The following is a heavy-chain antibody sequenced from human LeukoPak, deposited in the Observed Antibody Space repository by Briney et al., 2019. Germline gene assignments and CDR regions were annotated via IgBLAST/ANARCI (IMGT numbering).Heavy chain of an antibody. CDR3: AKEPREYCSSTSRPNWFDS. J-gene: IGHJ5*01. D-gene: IGHD2-2*01. CDR2: ISASGGTT. Sequence: GGSLRLSCAASGFTFNNYAMSWVRQAPGKGLEWVSAISASGGTTYYADSVKGRFTISRDNSENTLFLQMNSLRAEDTAVYYCAKEPREYCSSTSRPNWFDSWGQGTLVTVSS. CDR1: GFTFNNYA. V-gene: IGHV3-23*01.